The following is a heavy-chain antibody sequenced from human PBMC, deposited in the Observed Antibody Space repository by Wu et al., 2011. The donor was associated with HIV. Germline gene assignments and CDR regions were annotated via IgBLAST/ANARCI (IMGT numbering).Heavy chain of an antibody. CDR2: ISPIRGGP. V-gene: IGHV1-2*02. J-gene: IGHJ4*02. CDR3: AGPRGYSYGSFDY. D-gene: IGHD5-18*01. CDR1: GYSFTGYY. Sequence: QVQLVQSGAEVKRPGASVKVSCETSGYSFTGYYIHWVRLAPGQGLEWMGWISPIRGGPKFAQKFQGRITMTRDTSISTAYMELSSLGSEDTAVYYCAGPRGYSYGSFDYWGQGTLVIVSS.